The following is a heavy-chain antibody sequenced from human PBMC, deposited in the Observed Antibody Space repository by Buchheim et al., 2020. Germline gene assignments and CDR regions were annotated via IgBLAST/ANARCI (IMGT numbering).Heavy chain of an antibody. V-gene: IGHV3-15*01. CDR3: ATDMIAWGGVIHY. D-gene: IGHD3-16*01. Sequence: EVQLVESGGGLEKPGGSLRLSCVVSGLTFNKSWLSWVRQAPGKGLEWIARVKSKNDGETTDYAAPVKGRFTISRDASNDSLHLQMNRRKAEDTGVYYGATDMIAWGGVIHYWGQGTL. J-gene: IGHJ4*02. CDR1: GLTFNKSW. CDR2: VKSKNDGETT.